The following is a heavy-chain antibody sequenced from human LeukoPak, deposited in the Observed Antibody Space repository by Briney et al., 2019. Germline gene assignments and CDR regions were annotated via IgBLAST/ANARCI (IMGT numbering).Heavy chain of an antibody. CDR2: IDHSGST. D-gene: IGHD2-15*01. V-gene: IGHV4-38-2*02. J-gene: IGHJ4*02. Sequence: SETLSLTCTVSGYSIRSGYYWGWIRQPPGKGLEWIGSIDHSGSTYYIPSLKSRVTISVDTSKNQFSLKLSSVTAADTAVYYCARDLSYCSGGGCYSSGYWGQETLVTVSS. CDR3: ARDLSYCSGGGCYSSGY. CDR1: GYSIRSGYY.